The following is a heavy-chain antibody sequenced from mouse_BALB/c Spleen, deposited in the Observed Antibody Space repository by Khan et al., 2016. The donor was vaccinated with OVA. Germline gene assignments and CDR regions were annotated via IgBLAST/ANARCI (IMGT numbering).Heavy chain of an antibody. CDR2: IGPGSGST. CDR1: GYTLTSYW. V-gene: IGHV1S41*01. D-gene: IGHD1-1*01. CDR3: ARSNYYGSSLYAMDY. J-gene: IGHJ4*01. Sequence: DLVKPGASVKLSCKASGYTLTSYWINWIKQRPGQGLEWIGRIGPGSGSTSYNEMFTGKATLTVDTTSSTAYIQLSSLSSEDSAVYFCARSNYYGSSLYAMDYWGQGTSVTVSS.